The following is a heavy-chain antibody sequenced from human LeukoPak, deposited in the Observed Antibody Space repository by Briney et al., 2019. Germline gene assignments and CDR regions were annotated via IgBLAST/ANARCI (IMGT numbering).Heavy chain of an antibody. J-gene: IGHJ4*02. CDR3: ARGQTYYYDSSGYDFDY. CDR2: ISYDGSNK. V-gene: IGHV3-30-3*01. Sequence: PGRSLRLSCAASGFTFSSYAMHWVRQAPGKGLEWVAVISYDGSNKYYADSVKGRFTISRDNPKNTLYLQMNSLRAEDTAVYYCARGQTYYYDSSGYDFDYWGQGTLVTVSS. D-gene: IGHD3-22*01. CDR1: GFTFSSYA.